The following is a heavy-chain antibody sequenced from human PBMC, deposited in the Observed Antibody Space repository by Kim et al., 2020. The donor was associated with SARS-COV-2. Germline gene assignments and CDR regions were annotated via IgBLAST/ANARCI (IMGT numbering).Heavy chain of an antibody. D-gene: IGHD3-10*01. CDR3: ARVGGYYYGWRVYYYYYGMDV. CDR2: IYYSGSA. V-gene: IGHV4-59*01. J-gene: IGHJ6*02. CDR1: GGSISSYY. Sequence: SETLSLTCTVSGGSISSYYWSWIRQPPGKGLEWIGYIYYSGSANYNPSLKSRVTISVDTSKNQFSLKLSSVTAADTAVYYCARVGGYYYGWRVYYYYYGMDVWGQGTTVTVSS.